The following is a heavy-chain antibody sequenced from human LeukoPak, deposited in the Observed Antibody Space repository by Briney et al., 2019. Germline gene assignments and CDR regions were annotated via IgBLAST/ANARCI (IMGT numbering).Heavy chain of an antibody. V-gene: IGHV4-30-2*01. D-gene: IGHD6-13*01. CDR2: IYHSGST. CDR3: ASEGAAAGRRWYFDY. Sequence: HPSETLSLTCTVSGGSISSGGYYWSWIRQPPGKGLEWIGYIYHSGSTYYNPSLKSRVTISVDRSKNQFSLKLSSVTAADTAVYYCASEGAAAGRRWYFDYWGQGTLVTVSS. J-gene: IGHJ4*02. CDR1: GGSISSGGYY.